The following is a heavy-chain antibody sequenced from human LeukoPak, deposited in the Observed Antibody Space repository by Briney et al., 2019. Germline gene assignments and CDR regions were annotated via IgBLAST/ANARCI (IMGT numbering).Heavy chain of an antibody. Sequence: PGGSLRLSCAASGFTFSSYSMNWVRQAPGKGLEWVSAISGSGGSTYYADSVKGRFTISRDNPKNTLYLQMNSLRAEDTAVYYCATDIVVVVAATDAFDIWGQGTMVTVSS. V-gene: IGHV3-23*01. J-gene: IGHJ3*02. D-gene: IGHD2-15*01. CDR2: ISGSGGST. CDR3: ATDIVVVVAATDAFDI. CDR1: GFTFSSYS.